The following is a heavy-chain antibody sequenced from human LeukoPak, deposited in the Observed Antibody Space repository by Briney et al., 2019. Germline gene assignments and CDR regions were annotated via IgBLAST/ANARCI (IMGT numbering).Heavy chain of an antibody. CDR3: ARGGYYQVFDY. D-gene: IGHD1-26*01. CDR1: GGSISSYY. Sequence: SETLSLTCTVSGGSISSYYWSWIRQPPGKGLEWIGYIYYSGSTNYNPSLKSRVTLSVDTSKNQFSLKLSSVTAADTAMYYCARGGYYQVFDYWGQGTLVTVSS. J-gene: IGHJ4*02. CDR2: IYYSGST. V-gene: IGHV4-59*01.